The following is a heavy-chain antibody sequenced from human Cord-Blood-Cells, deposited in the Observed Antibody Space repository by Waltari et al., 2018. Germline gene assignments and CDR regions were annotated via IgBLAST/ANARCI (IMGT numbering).Heavy chain of an antibody. J-gene: IGHJ4*02. CDR1: GGPISSGGYY. D-gene: IGHD3-10*01. CDR2: IYYSGSA. CDR3: ARGDYYGSGSYYKFVY. V-gene: IGHV4-31*03. Sequence: QVQLQESGPGLVKPSQTLSLTCTVPGGPISSGGYYWSWIRQHPGKGLEWIGYIYYSGSAYYNPALKSRVTISVDTSKNQFSLKLSSVTAADTAVYYCARGDYYGSGSYYKFVYWGQGTLVTVSS.